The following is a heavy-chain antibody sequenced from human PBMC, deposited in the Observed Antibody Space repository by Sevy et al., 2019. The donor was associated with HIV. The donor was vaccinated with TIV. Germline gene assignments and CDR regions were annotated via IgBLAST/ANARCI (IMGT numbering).Heavy chain of an antibody. CDR1: GFTFSGNW. Sequence: GGSLRLSCAASGFTFSGNWMSWVRQAPGKGLEWVADIKEDGSEKYYVDSVKGRFTISRDNAKKSLYLQMNNLRAEDTAVYYCARDAGYCSSTSCYRGDYFDYWGQGTTVTVSS. V-gene: IGHV3-7*01. D-gene: IGHD2-2*02. CDR3: ARDAGYCSSTSCYRGDYFDY. CDR2: IKEDGSEK. J-gene: IGHJ4*03.